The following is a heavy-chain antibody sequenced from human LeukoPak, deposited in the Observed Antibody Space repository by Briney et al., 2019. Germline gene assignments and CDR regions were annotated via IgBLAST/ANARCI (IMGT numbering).Heavy chain of an antibody. CDR3: AKILLVNSPIGY. J-gene: IGHJ4*02. Sequence: GGSLRLSCAASGFTFSSYAMSWVRQAPGKGLEWVSSISATGGSTYYAASVKGRFTLSRDNSKSTLYLQMNSLRAEDTAVYYCAKILLVNSPIGYWGQGTLVIASS. CDR2: ISATGGST. D-gene: IGHD3-9*01. V-gene: IGHV3-23*01. CDR1: GFTFSSYA.